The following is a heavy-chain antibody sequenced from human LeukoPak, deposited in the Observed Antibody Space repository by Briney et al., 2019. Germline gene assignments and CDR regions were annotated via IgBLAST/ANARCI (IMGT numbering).Heavy chain of an antibody. CDR2: IIPILGIA. V-gene: IGHV1-69*04. CDR3: ARDDYYDAFDI. Sequence: SVKVSCKASGGTFSSYAISWVRQAPGQGLEWMGRIIPILGIANYAQKFQGRVTITADKSTSTDYMELSSLRSEDTAVYYCARDDYYDAFDIWGQGTMVTVSS. CDR1: GGTFSSYA. J-gene: IGHJ3*02. D-gene: IGHD3-10*01.